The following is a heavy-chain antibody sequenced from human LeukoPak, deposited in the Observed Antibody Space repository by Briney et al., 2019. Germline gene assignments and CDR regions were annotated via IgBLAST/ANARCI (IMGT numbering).Heavy chain of an antibody. V-gene: IGHV3-30-3*01. CDR3: VRDIQWLVPDY. J-gene: IGHJ4*02. CDR1: GFTFSSYA. Sequence: GRSLRLSCAASGFTFSSYAMHWVRQAPGKGLEWVAVISYDGSNIYNADSVKGRFNISRDNSKNTMYLQMNSLRAEDTAMYYCVRDIQWLVPDYWGQGTLVTVSS. CDR2: ISYDGSNI. D-gene: IGHD6-19*01.